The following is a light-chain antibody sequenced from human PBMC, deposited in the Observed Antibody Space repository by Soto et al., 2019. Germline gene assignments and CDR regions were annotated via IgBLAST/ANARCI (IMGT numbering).Light chain of an antibody. CDR1: QGVSAY. V-gene: IGKV1-39*01. CDR2: AAP. Sequence: DIQMTQSPSSLSASVGDRVTITCRASQGVSAYLLWYQQRQGRAPKLLIYAAPNLLSGVPSRFSGSGSGTIFTLAMRSLQPEDVATYYCQQSYRTPHTFGQGTKLETK. J-gene: IGKJ2*01. CDR3: QQSYRTPHT.